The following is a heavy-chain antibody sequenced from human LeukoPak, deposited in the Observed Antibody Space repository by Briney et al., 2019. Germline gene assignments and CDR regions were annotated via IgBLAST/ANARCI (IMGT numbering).Heavy chain of an antibody. D-gene: IGHD3-22*01. Sequence: PSETLSLTCTVSGGSISSSSYYWSWIRQPPGKGLEWIGYIYYSGSTNHNPSLESRVTISVDTSKNQFSLKLSSVTAADTAVYYCARGLHYYDSSDAGFAFDIWGQGTMVTVSS. CDR2: IYYSGST. CDR3: ARGLHYYDSSDAGFAFDI. CDR1: GGSISSSSYY. V-gene: IGHV4-61*01. J-gene: IGHJ3*02.